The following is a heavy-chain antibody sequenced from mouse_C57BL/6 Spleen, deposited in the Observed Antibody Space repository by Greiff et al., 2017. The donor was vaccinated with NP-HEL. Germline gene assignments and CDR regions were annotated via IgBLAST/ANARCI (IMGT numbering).Heavy chain of an antibody. D-gene: IGHD2-5*01. CDR3: ARSDSNYETWFAY. V-gene: IGHV1-80*01. J-gene: IGHJ3*01. CDR1: GYAFSIYW. CDR2: IYPGDGDT. Sequence: QVQLQQSGAELVKPGASVKISCKASGYAFSIYWMNWVKQRPGKGLEWIGQIYPGDGDTNYNGKFKGKATLTADKSSSTAYMQLSSLTSEDSAVYFCARSDSNYETWFAYWGQGTLVTVSA.